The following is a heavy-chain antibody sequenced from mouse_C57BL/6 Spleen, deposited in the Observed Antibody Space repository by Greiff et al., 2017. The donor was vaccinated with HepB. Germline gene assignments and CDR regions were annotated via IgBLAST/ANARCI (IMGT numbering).Heavy chain of an antibody. V-gene: IGHV1-53*01. Sequence: QVQLQQSGTELVKPGASVKLSCKASGYTFTSYWMHWVKQRPGQGLEWIGNINPSNGGTNYNEKFKSKATLTVDKSSSTAYMQLSSLTSEYSAVYYCARLDYYDSRGWFAYWGQGTLVTVSA. CDR2: INPSNGGT. J-gene: IGHJ3*01. CDR3: ARLDYYDSRGWFAY. CDR1: GYTFTSYW. D-gene: IGHD1-1*01.